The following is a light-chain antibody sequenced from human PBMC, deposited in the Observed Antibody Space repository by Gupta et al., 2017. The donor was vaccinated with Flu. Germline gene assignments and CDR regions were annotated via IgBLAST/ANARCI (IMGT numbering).Light chain of an antibody. CDR1: SSHSGSNS. CDR2: KDT. J-gene: IGLJ2*01. Sequence: HSLLPPPPSSSGPPPQRVTISCSGTSSHSGSNSVCWYQQFPGAAPKLLIYKDTERPSGAADRFSGTKSGASASLSIDGLQSEDEAIYFCAAWDDSLGGLVFGGGTRLTVL. CDR3: AAWDDSLGGLV. V-gene: IGLV1-47*01.